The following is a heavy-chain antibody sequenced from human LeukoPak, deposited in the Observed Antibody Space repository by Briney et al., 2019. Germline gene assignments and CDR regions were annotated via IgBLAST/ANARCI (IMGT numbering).Heavy chain of an antibody. CDR2: ISPYNGNT. CDR1: GYTFTSYG. Sequence: GASVKVSCKASGYTFTSYGISWVRQGPGQGLEWLGWISPYNGNTNYAQTFQGRVTMSTDTSTSTAYMELRSLTSDDTAVYYCAREGQQLGDWYWFDPWGQGTLVTVSS. V-gene: IGHV1-18*01. J-gene: IGHJ5*02. CDR3: AREGQQLGDWYWFDP. D-gene: IGHD6-13*01.